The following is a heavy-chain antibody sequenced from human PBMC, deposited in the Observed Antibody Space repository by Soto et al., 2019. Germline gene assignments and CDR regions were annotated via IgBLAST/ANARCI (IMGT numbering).Heavy chain of an antibody. Sequence: PSETLSLTCAVYGGSFSGYYWSWIRQPPGKGLEWIGEINHSGSTNYNPSLKSRVTISVDTSKNQFSLKLSSVTAADTAVYYCARRTGVLRFLEWLSPHYGMDVWGQGXTVTVYS. CDR1: GGSFSGYY. D-gene: IGHD3-3*01. CDR3: ARRTGVLRFLEWLSPHYGMDV. V-gene: IGHV4-34*01. CDR2: INHSGST. J-gene: IGHJ6*02.